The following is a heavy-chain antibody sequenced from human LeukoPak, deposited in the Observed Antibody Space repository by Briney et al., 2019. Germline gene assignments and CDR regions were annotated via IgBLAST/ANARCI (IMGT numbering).Heavy chain of an antibody. CDR1: GYTLTSYY. Sequence: ASVKVACKASGYTLTSYYMGWVRQAPGQGLEWMGIINPSGGSTSYAQKFQGRVTMTRDATTSTVYMELSSLRAEDTLVYYCASLEKRGYSYSYVSFDYWGQGTLVTVSS. D-gene: IGHD5-18*01. CDR2: INPSGGST. V-gene: IGHV1-46*01. CDR3: ASLEKRGYSYSYVSFDY. J-gene: IGHJ4*02.